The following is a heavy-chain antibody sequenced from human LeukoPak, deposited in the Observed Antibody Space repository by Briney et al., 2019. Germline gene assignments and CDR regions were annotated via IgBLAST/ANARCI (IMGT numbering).Heavy chain of an antibody. CDR1: GGTFSSYT. CDR3: ARFTLPNDYSSAGYYYYMDV. D-gene: IGHD4-11*01. CDR2: IIPILGIA. J-gene: IGHJ6*03. Sequence: SVKVSCKASGGTFSSYTISWVRQAPGQGFEWVGRIIPILGIANYAQKFQGRVTITADKSTNTAYMELSSLRSEDTAVYYCARFTLPNDYSSAGYYYYMDVWGKGTTVTVSS. V-gene: IGHV1-69*02.